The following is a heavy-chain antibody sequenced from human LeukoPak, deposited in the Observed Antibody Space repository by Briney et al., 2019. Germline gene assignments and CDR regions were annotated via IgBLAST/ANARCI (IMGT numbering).Heavy chain of an antibody. J-gene: IGHJ4*02. CDR2: IRSKANSYAT. Sequence: GGSLTLSCAASGFTFSGSAMHWVRQASGKGLEWVGRIRSKANSYATAYAASVKGRFTISRDDSKSTAYLQMNSLKTEDTAVYYCMAAGGHRFDYWGQGTLVTASS. CDR3: MAAGGHRFDY. V-gene: IGHV3-73*01. CDR1: GFTFSGSA. D-gene: IGHD6-13*01.